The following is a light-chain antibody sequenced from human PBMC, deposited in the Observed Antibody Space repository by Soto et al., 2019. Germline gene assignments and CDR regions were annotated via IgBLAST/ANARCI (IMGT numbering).Light chain of an antibody. CDR3: CSHAGSYTYV. CDR1: SSDVGGYNY. CDR2: DVN. J-gene: IGLJ1*01. V-gene: IGLV2-11*01. Sequence: QSALTQPRSVSGSPGQSVAISCTGTSSDVGGYNYVSWYQQHPGKAPKVMIYDVNKRPSGVPDRFSGSKSGNTASLTISGIQAEDEADYYCCSHAGSYTYVFGTGTKVTVL.